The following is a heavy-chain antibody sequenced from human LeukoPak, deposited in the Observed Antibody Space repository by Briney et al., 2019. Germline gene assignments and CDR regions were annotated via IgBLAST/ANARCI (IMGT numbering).Heavy chain of an antibody. D-gene: IGHD6-13*01. Sequence: GGSLRLSCAASGFIFSSYSMNWVRQAPGKGLEWVSSISSSSSYIYYADSVKGRFTISRDNAMNSLYLQMNSLRAEDTAIYYCARSLPYGTTWYGRSDFWGQGTLVTVSS. CDR3: ARSLPYGTTWYGRSDF. CDR1: GFIFSSYS. V-gene: IGHV3-21*04. CDR2: ISSSSSYI. J-gene: IGHJ4*02.